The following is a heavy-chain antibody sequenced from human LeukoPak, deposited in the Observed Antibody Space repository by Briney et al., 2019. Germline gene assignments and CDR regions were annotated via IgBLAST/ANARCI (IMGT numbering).Heavy chain of an antibody. CDR3: ARDPTDDSSGYAYFDY. D-gene: IGHD3-22*01. CDR1: GFTFSSYG. CDR2: ISYDGSNK. Sequence: GGSLRLSCAASGFTFSSYGMHWVRQAPGKGLEWVAVISYDGSNKYYADSVKGRFTISRDNSKNTLYLQMNSLRAEDTAVYYCARDPTDDSSGYAYFDYWGQGTLVTVSS. J-gene: IGHJ4*02. V-gene: IGHV3-30*19.